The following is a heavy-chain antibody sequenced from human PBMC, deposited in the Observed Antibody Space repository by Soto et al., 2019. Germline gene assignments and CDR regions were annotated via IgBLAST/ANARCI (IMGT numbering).Heavy chain of an antibody. D-gene: IGHD6-19*01. J-gene: IGHJ4*02. V-gene: IGHV1-18*04. CDR1: GYTFTSYG. CDR2: ISPYSGET. CDR3: ARGPVAVSDF. Sequence: GASVQVSCKASGYTFTSYGIVWVRQAPGQGLEWMGWISPYSGETRYAEKFQDRVTLTTDTSTKTAYMDLRNLKSDDTAGYGCARGPVAVSDFWGQGTLVTVYS.